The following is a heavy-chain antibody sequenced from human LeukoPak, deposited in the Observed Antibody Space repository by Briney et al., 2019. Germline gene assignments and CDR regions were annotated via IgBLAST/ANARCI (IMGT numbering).Heavy chain of an antibody. CDR1: GGSISSGGYY. V-gene: IGHV4-30-2*01. CDR3: ARAPCSRCIVVVPAAIRSYSYYMDV. D-gene: IGHD2-2*02. Sequence: SQTLSLTCTVSGGSISSGGYYWSWIRQPPGKGLEWIGYIYHSGSTYYNPSLKSRVTISVDRSKNQFSLKLSSVTAADTAVYYCARAPCSRCIVVVPAAIRSYSYYMDVWGKETTVTVSS. CDR2: IYHSGST. J-gene: IGHJ6*03.